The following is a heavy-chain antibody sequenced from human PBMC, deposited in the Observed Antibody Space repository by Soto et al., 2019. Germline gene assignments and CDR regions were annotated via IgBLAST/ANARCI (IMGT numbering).Heavy chain of an antibody. CDR3: ARERTIFGVPPDAFDI. J-gene: IGHJ3*02. CDR2: AYHNGLT. V-gene: IGHV4-4*02. Sequence: SDTLSLTCDILSDSIDSNVWWSWVRDTPGKGLEWIGEAYHNGLTDYNPSLRGRATMSADMSKNQFSLRVTSVTDADTAIYYCARERTIFGVPPDAFDIWGQGTMVT. CDR1: SDSIDSNVW. D-gene: IGHD3-3*01.